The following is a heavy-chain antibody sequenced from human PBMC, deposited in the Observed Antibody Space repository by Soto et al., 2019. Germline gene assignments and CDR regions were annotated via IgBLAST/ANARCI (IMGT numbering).Heavy chain of an antibody. CDR2: FDPEDGET. CDR1: GYTLTELS. D-gene: IGHD2-2*01. J-gene: IGHJ5*02. Sequence: ASVKVSWKVSGYTLTELSMQWVRQAPGKGLEWMGGFDPEDGETIYAQKFQGRVTMTEDTSTDTAYMELSSLRSEDTAVYYCATDFGYSMVVPAARTNWFDPWGQGTLVTVSS. V-gene: IGHV1-24*01. CDR3: ATDFGYSMVVPAARTNWFDP.